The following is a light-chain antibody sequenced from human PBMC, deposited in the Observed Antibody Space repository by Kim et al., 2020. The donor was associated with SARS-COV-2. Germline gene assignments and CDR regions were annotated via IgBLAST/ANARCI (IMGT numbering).Light chain of an antibody. CDR2: DAS. V-gene: IGKV1-33*01. CDR3: QQYDDLPLT. J-gene: IGKJ4*01. Sequence: ASVGDRVTITCQAIDDIRNNLNWYQWKPGKAPNLLIYDASNLETGVPSRFRGSGSGTDFALTISTLQAEDFATYYCQQYDDLPLTFGGGTKVDIK. CDR1: DDIRNN.